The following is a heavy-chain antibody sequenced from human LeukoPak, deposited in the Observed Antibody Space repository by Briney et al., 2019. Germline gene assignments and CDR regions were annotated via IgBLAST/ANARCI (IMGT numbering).Heavy chain of an antibody. D-gene: IGHD3-10*01. Sequence: ASVKVSCKASGYTFTSYAMHWVRQAPGQRLEWMGWINAGNGNTKYSQKFQGRVTITRDTSASTAYMELSSLRSEDTAVCYCARRKYYGSGSYYNGEFDYWGQGTLVTVSS. CDR1: GYTFTSYA. CDR3: ARRKYYGSGSYYNGEFDY. V-gene: IGHV1-3*01. J-gene: IGHJ4*02. CDR2: INAGNGNT.